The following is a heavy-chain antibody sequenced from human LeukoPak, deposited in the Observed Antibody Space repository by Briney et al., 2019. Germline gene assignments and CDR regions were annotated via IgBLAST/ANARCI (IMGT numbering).Heavy chain of an antibody. CDR1: GFTFSSYA. CDR3: ARGPSGYHNT. J-gene: IGHJ4*02. D-gene: IGHD5-12*01. Sequence: GGSLRLSCAASGFTFSSYAMHWVRQAPGKGLEYVSAISSNGGSTYYANSVKGRFTISRDNSKNTLYLQMNSLRAEDTAVYYCARGPSGYHNTGGQGTLVTVSS. V-gene: IGHV3-64*01. CDR2: ISSNGGST.